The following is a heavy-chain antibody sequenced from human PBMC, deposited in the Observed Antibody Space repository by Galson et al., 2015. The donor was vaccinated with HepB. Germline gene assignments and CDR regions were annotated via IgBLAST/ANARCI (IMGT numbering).Heavy chain of an antibody. Sequence: SLRLSCAASGFTFSSYSMNWVRQAPGKGLEWVSSISSSSSYIYYADSVKGRFTISRDNAKNSLYLQMNSLRAEDTAVYYCARAGYSSSWDNYYYYMDVWGKGTTVTVSS. J-gene: IGHJ6*03. D-gene: IGHD6-13*01. CDR2: ISSSSSYI. CDR1: GFTFSSYS. V-gene: IGHV3-21*01. CDR3: ARAGYSSSWDNYYYYMDV.